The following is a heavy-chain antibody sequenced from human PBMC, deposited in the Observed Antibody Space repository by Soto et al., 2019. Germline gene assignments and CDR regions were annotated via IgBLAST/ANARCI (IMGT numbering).Heavy chain of an antibody. J-gene: IGHJ4*02. CDR2: IIPIFGTA. Sequence: QVQLVQSGAEVKKPGSSVKVSCKASGGTFSSYAISWVRQAPGQGLEWMGGIIPIFGTANYAQKFQGRVTNNAEESNSTGYMELGRLRSGDTGVYYRAREYCSGGSCYSLYFWGQGTLVTVSS. CDR3: AREYCSGGSCYSLYF. CDR1: GGTFSSYA. V-gene: IGHV1-69*12. D-gene: IGHD2-15*01.